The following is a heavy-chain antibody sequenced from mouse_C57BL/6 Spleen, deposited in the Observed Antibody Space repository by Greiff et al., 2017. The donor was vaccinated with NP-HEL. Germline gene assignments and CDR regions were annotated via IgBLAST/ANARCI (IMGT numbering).Heavy chain of an antibody. V-gene: IGHV3-6*01. Sequence: VQLQESGPGLVKPSQSLSLTCSVTGYSITSGYYWNWIRQFPGNKLEWMGYISYDGSNNYNPSLKNRISITRDTSKNQFFLKLNSVTTEDTATYYCARGPYYYGSSYGYFDYWGQGTTLTVSS. J-gene: IGHJ2*01. CDR2: ISYDGSN. CDR3: ARGPYYYGSSYGYFDY. D-gene: IGHD1-1*01. CDR1: GYSITSGYY.